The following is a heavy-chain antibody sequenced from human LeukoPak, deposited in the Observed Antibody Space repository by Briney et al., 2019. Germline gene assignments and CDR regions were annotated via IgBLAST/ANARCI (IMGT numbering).Heavy chain of an antibody. Sequence: PGGSLRLSCAASGSTFSSYAMSWVRQAPGKGLEWVSAISGSGGSTYYADSVKGRFTISRDNSKNTLYLQMNSLRAEDTAVYYCAKDGCSSTSCYVYYYYYYMDVWGKGTTVTVSS. D-gene: IGHD2-2*01. CDR2: ISGSGGST. CDR1: GSTFSSYA. CDR3: AKDGCSSTSCYVYYYYYYMDV. V-gene: IGHV3-23*01. J-gene: IGHJ6*03.